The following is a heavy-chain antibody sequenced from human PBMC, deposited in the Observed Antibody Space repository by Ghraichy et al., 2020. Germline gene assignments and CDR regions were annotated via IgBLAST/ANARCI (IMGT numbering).Heavy chain of an antibody. V-gene: IGHV6-1*01. J-gene: IGHJ4*02. CDR2: TYFRSKWDN. D-gene: IGHD2-2*01. Sequence: SQTLSLTCAIYGDSVSSTSATWSWIRQSPSRGLEWLGRTYFRSKWDNDYAMSMKGRITINPDTSKNQFALQLNSVTPEDTAVYYCARSRSSTVDYWGQGTQVTVSS. CDR3: ARSRSSTVDY. CDR1: GDSVSSTSAT.